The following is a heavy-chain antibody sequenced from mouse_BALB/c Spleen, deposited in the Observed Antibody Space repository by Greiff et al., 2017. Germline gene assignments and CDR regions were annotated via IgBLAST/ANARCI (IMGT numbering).Heavy chain of an antibody. V-gene: IGHV1S132*01. CDR2: IFPGTGTT. D-gene: IGHD3-2*01. CDR3: ARGQLGLRDYYAMDY. J-gene: IGHJ4*01. Sequence: VQLQQSGAELVKPGASVKLSCKTSGYTFTSYWIQWVKQRPGQGLGWIGEIFPGTGTTYYNEKFKGKATLTIDTSSSTAYMQLSSLTSEDSAVYFCARGQLGLRDYYAMDYWGQGTSVTVSS. CDR1: GYTFTSYW.